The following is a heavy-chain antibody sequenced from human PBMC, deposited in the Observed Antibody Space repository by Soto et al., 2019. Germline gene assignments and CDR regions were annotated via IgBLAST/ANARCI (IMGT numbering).Heavy chain of an antibody. CDR2: MNPNSGNT. V-gene: IGHV1-8*01. D-gene: IGHD6-13*01. J-gene: IGHJ5*02. CDR1: GYTFTSYD. CDR3: ARTRYSSSWTGTNWFDP. Sequence: QVPLVQSGAEVKKPGASVKVSCKASGYTFTSYDINWVRQATGQGLEWMGWMNPNSGNTGYAQKFQGRVTMTRNTSISTAYMELSSLRSEDMAVYYCARTRYSSSWTGTNWFDPWGQGTLVTVSS.